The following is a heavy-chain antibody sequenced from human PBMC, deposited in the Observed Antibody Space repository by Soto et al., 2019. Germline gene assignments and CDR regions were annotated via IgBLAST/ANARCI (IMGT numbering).Heavy chain of an antibody. V-gene: IGHV1-8*01. Sequence: SVKLSCKASGYTYTSYDISWVRQTTGQGLEWMGWMNPNSGNTGYAQKFQGRVTMTRNTSISTAYMELSSLRSEDTAVYYCARDLWFGNNWFDPWGQGTLVTVSS. CDR1: GYTYTSYD. J-gene: IGHJ5*02. D-gene: IGHD3-10*01. CDR3: ARDLWFGNNWFDP. CDR2: MNPNSGNT.